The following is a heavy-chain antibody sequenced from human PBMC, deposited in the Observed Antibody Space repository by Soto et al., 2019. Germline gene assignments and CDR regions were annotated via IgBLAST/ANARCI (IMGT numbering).Heavy chain of an antibody. CDR3: ARVSAVVTAIPNGY. V-gene: IGHV3-30-3*01. J-gene: IGHJ4*02. D-gene: IGHD2-21*02. CDR1: GFTFSSYA. Sequence: QVQLAESGGGVVQPGRSLRLSCAASGFTFSSYAMHWVRQAPGKGLEWVAVISYDGSNKYYADSVKGRFTISRDNSKNTLYLQMNSLRAEDTAVYYCARVSAVVTAIPNGYWGQGTLVTVSS. CDR2: ISYDGSNK.